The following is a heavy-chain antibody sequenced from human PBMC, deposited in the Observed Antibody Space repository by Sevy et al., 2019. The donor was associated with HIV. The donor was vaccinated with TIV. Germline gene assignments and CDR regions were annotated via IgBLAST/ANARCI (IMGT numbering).Heavy chain of an antibody. D-gene: IGHD6-19*01. J-gene: IGHJ4*02. CDR2: IYSGGST. CDR3: ARVGYSSGWYFDY. Sequence: GGSLRLSCAASGFTVSSNYMSWVRQAPGKGLEWVSVIYSGGSTYYADSVKGRFTISRDNSKNTLYLQMNSLRAEDTAVYYCARVGYSSGWYFDYWGQRTLVTVSS. V-gene: IGHV3-66*01. CDR1: GFTVSSNY.